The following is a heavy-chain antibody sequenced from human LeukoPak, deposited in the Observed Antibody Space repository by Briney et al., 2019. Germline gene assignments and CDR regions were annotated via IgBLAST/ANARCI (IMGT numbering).Heavy chain of an antibody. D-gene: IGHD3-22*01. J-gene: IGHJ4*02. CDR2: IYSGGST. CDR1: GFTLSSNY. V-gene: IGHV3-66*01. Sequence: GGSLRLSCAASGFTLSSNYMSWVRQAPGKGLEWVSVIYSGGSTYYADSVKGRFTISRDNSKNTLYLHMNSLRAEDTAVYYCARDHYERPLVNWGQGTLGTVS. CDR3: ARDHYERPLVN.